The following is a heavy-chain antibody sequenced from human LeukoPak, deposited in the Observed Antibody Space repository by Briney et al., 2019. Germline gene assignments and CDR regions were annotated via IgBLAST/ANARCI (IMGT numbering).Heavy chain of an antibody. D-gene: IGHD3-22*01. CDR2: INWNGGST. CDR1: GFTFDDYG. Sequence: GGSLRLSCAASGFTFDDYGMSWVRQAPGKGLEWVSGINWNGGSTGYADSVKGRFTISRDNGKKSLYLQMNSLRAEDTALYYCARARSDGYFDSSGYSYYFDYWGQGTLVTVSS. J-gene: IGHJ4*02. CDR3: ARARSDGYFDSSGYSYYFDY. V-gene: IGHV3-20*04.